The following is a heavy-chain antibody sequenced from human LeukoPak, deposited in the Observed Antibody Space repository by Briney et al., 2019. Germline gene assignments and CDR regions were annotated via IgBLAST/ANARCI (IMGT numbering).Heavy chain of an antibody. CDR3: ARHYYNDNTLLDF. Sequence: GQSLKISCKGSGYSFTTYWISWVRQMPGEGPEWMGRSHPSDSDTNYSPSFQGHVPFSNDKSISTAYLQWTSLKASDTAIYFCARHYYNDNTLLDFWGQGTLVTVSS. D-gene: IGHD3-22*01. J-gene: IGHJ4*02. CDR1: GYSFTTYW. V-gene: IGHV5-10-1*01. CDR2: SHPSDSDT.